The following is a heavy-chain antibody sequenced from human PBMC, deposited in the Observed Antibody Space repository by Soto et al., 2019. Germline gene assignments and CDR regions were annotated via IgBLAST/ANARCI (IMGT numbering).Heavy chain of an antibody. Sequence: SEILSLTCAVSGGSISSNNWWSWVRQPPGKGLEWIGSMYYSGSTNYNPSLKSRVTISVDTSKNQFSLTLSSVTAADTAVYYCARHLGPTGPNYWGQGTLVTVSS. D-gene: IGHD1-26*01. CDR2: MYYSGST. J-gene: IGHJ4*02. CDR1: GGSISSNNW. V-gene: IGHV4-4*02. CDR3: ARHLGPTGPNY.